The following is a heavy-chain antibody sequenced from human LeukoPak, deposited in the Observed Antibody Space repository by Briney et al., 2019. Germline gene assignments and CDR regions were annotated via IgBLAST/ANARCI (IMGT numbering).Heavy chain of an antibody. CDR3: ARYYYGSGSDY. D-gene: IGHD3-10*01. J-gene: IGHJ4*02. CDR1: GYTFTSYY. Sequence: ASVKVSCKASGYTFTSYYMHWVRQAPGQGLEWMGLINPSGGTTSYAQKFQGRVTMTRDTSISTAYMELSRLRFDDTAVYYCARYYYGSGSDYWGQGTLVTVSS. V-gene: IGHV1-46*01. CDR2: INPSGGTT.